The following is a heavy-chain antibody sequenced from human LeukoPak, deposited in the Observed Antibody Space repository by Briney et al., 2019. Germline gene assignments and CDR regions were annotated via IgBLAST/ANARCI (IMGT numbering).Heavy chain of an antibody. CDR2: ISWNSGNI. Sequence: GRSLRLSCAASGFTFDDYAMHWVRQAPGKGLEWVSGISWNSGNIGYADSVKGRFTISRDNAKNSLYLQMNSLRAEDTALYYCARVGGARGLVIGISDYWGQGTLVTVSS. CDR1: GFTFDDYA. V-gene: IGHV3-9*01. J-gene: IGHJ4*02. CDR3: ARVGGARGLVIGISDY. D-gene: IGHD3/OR15-3a*01.